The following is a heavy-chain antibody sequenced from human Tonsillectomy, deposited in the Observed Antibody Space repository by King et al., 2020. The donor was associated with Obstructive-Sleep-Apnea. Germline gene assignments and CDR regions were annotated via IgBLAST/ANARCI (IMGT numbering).Heavy chain of an antibody. CDR1: GYTLTGYY. J-gene: IGHJ3*02. CDR2: INPNSGGP. Sequence: QFQLVQSGAEVRKPGASVKVSCKASGYTLTGYYIHWVRQAPGQGLAWMGWINPNSGGPRYAQKFQGWVTLTTATSIRTVYMDLSRLTSDDTAVYYCARDFAVAAAKSKNVFDIWGQGTIVTVSS. CDR3: ARDFAVAAAKSKNVFDI. V-gene: IGHV1-2*04. D-gene: IGHD6-19*01.